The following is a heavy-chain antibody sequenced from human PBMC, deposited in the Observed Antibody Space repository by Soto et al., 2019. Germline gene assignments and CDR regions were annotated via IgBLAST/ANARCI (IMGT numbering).Heavy chain of an antibody. CDR2: ISGSGGST. Sequence: GGSLRLSCAASGFTFSSYAMSWVRQAPGKGLEWVSAISGSGGSTYYADSVKGRFTISRDNSKNTLYLQMNSLRAEDTAVYYCAKGPPLWYYYDRSGYPPPYYFDYWGQGTLVTVSS. J-gene: IGHJ4*02. CDR1: GFTFSSYA. D-gene: IGHD3-22*01. CDR3: AKGPPLWYYYDRSGYPPPYYFDY. V-gene: IGHV3-23*01.